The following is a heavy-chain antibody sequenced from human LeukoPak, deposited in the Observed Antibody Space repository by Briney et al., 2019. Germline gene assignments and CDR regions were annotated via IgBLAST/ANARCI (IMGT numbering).Heavy chain of an antibody. CDR1: GFTFSSYG. Sequence: GGSLRLSCAASGFTFSSYGMHWVRQAPGKGPEWVAFIRYDGSNKYYADSVKGRFTISRDNSKNTLYLQMNSLRAEDTAVYYCAKSVVVIAMFAFDIWGQGTMVTVSS. CDR2: IRYDGSNK. D-gene: IGHD2-21*01. V-gene: IGHV3-30*02. CDR3: AKSVVVIAMFAFDI. J-gene: IGHJ3*02.